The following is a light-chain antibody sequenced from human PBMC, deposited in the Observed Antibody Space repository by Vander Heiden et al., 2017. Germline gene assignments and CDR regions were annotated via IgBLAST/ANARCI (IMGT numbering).Light chain of an antibody. J-gene: IGKJ2*01. CDR2: AAS. Sequence: DIQMTQSPSSLSASLGDRATITCRASQSISSYLNWYQQKPGKAPQLLIYAASSLQSGVPSRFSGSGSGTDFTITISSLQPEDFATYYCQQSDSTPRYTFGQGTKLEIK. CDR1: QSISSY. V-gene: IGKV1-39*01. CDR3: QQSDSTPRYT.